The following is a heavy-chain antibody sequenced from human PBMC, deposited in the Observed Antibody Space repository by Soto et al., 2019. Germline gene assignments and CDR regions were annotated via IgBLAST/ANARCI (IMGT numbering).Heavy chain of an antibody. V-gene: IGHV1-69*02. CDR1: GGTFSSYT. J-gene: IGHJ6*02. CDR3: ARFVSFMSAAGKMLDYYYGMDV. D-gene: IGHD6-13*01. Sequence: QVQLVQSGAEVKKPGSSMKVSCKASGGTFSSYTVRWVRQAPGQGLEWMGRIIPILGIANYAQKFQGRVTITADKSTSTAYMELCSLRSEDTAVYYCARFVSFMSAAGKMLDYYYGMDVWGQGTTVTVSS. CDR2: IIPILGIA.